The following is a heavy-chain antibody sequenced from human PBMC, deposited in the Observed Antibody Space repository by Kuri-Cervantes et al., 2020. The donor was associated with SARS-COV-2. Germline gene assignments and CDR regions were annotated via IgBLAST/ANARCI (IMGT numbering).Heavy chain of an antibody. J-gene: IGHJ6*03. D-gene: IGHD2-21*01. CDR3: ARGGGGDCYIPGVLECYYMDV. V-gene: IGHV1-8*02. CDR2: MNPNSGNT. Sequence: ASVKVSCKASGYTFTSYDINWVRQATGQGLEWMGWMNPNSGNTGYAQKFQGRVTMTRDTSTSTVYMELSSLRSEDTAVYYCARGGGGDCYIPGVLECYYMDVWGKGTTVTVSS. CDR1: GYTFTSYD.